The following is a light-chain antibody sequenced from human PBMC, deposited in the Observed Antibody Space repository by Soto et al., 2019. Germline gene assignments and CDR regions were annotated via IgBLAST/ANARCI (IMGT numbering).Light chain of an antibody. CDR1: QSVDTW. J-gene: IGKJ1*01. Sequence: DIQMTQFPSTLSASVGDRVTITCRASQSVDTWLAWYQQKPGKAPSLLIYRASSLESGVPSRFSGSRSGTEFTLTIRSLQPDDFATYHCQQYNNYPRTFGQGTKVEVK. V-gene: IGKV1-5*03. CDR3: QQYNNYPRT. CDR2: RAS.